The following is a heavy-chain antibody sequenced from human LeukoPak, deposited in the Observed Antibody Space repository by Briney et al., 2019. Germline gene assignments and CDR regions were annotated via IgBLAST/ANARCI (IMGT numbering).Heavy chain of an antibody. CDR3: AKDLGWPQRAFDY. V-gene: IGHV3-23*01. Sequence: PGGSLRLSCAASGVTFSNYAMSWVRQAPGKGLEWVSFISGSGGSTYYADSMKGRFTISRDNSKNTLYLQMNSLRAEDTALYYCAKDLGWPQRAFDYWGRGTLVTVSS. CDR1: GVTFSNYA. CDR2: ISGSGGST. D-gene: IGHD2-15*01. J-gene: IGHJ4*01.